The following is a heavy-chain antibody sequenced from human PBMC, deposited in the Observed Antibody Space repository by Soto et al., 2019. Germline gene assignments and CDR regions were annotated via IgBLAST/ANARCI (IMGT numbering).Heavy chain of an antibody. D-gene: IGHD6-13*01. J-gene: IGHJ4*01. Sequence: GASVKVSCKASGYSFTSYGISWVRQAPGQGLEWMGWISAYNGNTDYAQRLQGRVTMTTDTSTSTAYMELRSLRSDDTAVYYCARDPGVYSSSSPCVYWGTGTLVIVSS. V-gene: IGHV1-18*01. CDR1: GYSFTSYG. CDR2: ISAYNGNT. CDR3: ARDPGVYSSSSPCVY.